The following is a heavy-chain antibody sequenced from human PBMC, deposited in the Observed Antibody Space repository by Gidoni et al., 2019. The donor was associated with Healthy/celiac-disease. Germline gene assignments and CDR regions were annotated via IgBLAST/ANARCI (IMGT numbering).Heavy chain of an antibody. CDR2: IKSKTDGGTT. J-gene: IGHJ4*02. Sequence: EVQLVESGGGLVKPGGSLRLSCAASGFTFSNAWMSWVRQAPGKGPEWVGRIKSKTDGGTTDYAAPVKGRFTISRDDSKNTLYLQMNSLKTEDTAVYYCTTAGGSYLEGLKDYFDYWGQGTLVTVSS. V-gene: IGHV3-15*01. CDR1: GFTFSNAW. D-gene: IGHD1-26*01. CDR3: TTAGGSYLEGLKDYFDY.